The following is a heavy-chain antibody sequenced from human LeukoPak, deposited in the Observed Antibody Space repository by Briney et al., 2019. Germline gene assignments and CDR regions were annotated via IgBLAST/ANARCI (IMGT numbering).Heavy chain of an antibody. CDR3: ARLWSTDCSGGSCPHQPNY. D-gene: IGHD2-15*01. V-gene: IGHV4-39*01. J-gene: IGHJ4*02. Sequence: SETLSLTCTVSGGSISSYYWGWIRQPPGKGLEWIGSIYYSGNTYYNPSLKSRVTMSVDTSKDQFSLKLSSVIAADTAVYYCARLWSTDCSGGSCPHQPNYWGQGTLVTVSS. CDR1: GGSISSYY. CDR2: IYYSGNT.